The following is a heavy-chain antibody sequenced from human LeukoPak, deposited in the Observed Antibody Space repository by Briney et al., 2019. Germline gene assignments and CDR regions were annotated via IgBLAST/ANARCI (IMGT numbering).Heavy chain of an antibody. J-gene: IGHJ5*02. V-gene: IGHV3-30*04. CDR3: ARVSRKYYDILTGLPGWFDP. CDR1: GFTFSSYA. Sequence: PGGSLRLSCAASGFTFSSYAMHWVRQAPGKGLEWVAVISYDGSNKYYADSVKGRFTISRDNSKNTLYLQMNSLRAEDTAVYYCARVSRKYYDILTGLPGWFDPWGQGTLVTVSS. D-gene: IGHD3-9*01. CDR2: ISYDGSNK.